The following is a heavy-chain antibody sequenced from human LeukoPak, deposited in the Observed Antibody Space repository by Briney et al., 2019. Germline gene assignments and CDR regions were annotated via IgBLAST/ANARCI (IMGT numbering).Heavy chain of an antibody. Sequence: PGASLGLSCAASGFTFSSYAMSWVHQAPGKGLEWVSAISGSGGSTYYADSVKGRFTISRDNSKNTLYLQMNSLRAEDTAVYYCAKRGDSGSYHYYYYGMDVWGQGTTVTVSS. D-gene: IGHD1-26*01. J-gene: IGHJ6*02. CDR3: AKRGDSGSYHYYYYGMDV. CDR1: GFTFSSYA. CDR2: ISGSGGST. V-gene: IGHV3-23*01.